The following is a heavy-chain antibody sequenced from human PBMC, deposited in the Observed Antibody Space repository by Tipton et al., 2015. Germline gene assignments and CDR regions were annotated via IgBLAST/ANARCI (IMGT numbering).Heavy chain of an antibody. CDR1: GGSISSYY. CDR2: ISYSGTT. D-gene: IGHD3-16*01. V-gene: IGHV4-59*12. J-gene: IGHJ4*02. Sequence: TLSLTCTVSGGSISSYYWSWIRQSPGKGLEWIGYISYSGTTNFNPPLKSRVTISVDTSKNQFFLNLSSVTAADTAVYYCARIRGRYVMDYWGQGTPVTVSS. CDR3: ARIRGRYVMDY.